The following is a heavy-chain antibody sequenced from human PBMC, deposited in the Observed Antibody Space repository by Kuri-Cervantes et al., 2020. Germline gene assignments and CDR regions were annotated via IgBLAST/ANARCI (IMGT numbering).Heavy chain of an antibody. CDR1: GFIFSSYN. V-gene: IGHV3-23*01. CDR2: ISGSGGST. Sequence: GESLKISCAASGFIFSSYNMNWVRQAPGKGLEWVSAISGSGGSTYYADSVKGRFTISRDNSKNTLYLQMNSLRAEDTAVYYCARSGSGYADLLKYWGQGTLVTVSS. D-gene: IGHD3-3*01. CDR3: ARSGSGYADLLKY. J-gene: IGHJ4*02.